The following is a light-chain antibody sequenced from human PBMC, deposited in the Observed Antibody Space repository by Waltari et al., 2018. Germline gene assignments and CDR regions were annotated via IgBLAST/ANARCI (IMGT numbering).Light chain of an antibody. J-gene: IGLJ2*01. V-gene: IGLV3-1*01. CDR1: NLGSRY. CDR2: QDK. CDR3: QTWVNGTVI. Sequence: SYELTQPPSVSVSPGQTVTITCSGDNLGSRYPCWYQQRAGQSPIMVILQDKKRPTGIPERFSGSNSGNTAALTISGAQSMDEADYYCQTWVNGTVIFGGGTKVTVL.